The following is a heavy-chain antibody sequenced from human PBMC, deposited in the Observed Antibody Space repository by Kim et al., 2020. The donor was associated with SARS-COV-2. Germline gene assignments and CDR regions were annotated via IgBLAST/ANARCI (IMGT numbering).Heavy chain of an antibody. J-gene: IGHJ4*02. V-gene: IGHV3-23*01. D-gene: IGHD6-19*01. Sequence: ADSVKGRFTISRDNSKNTLYLQMNSLRAEDTAVYYCAKGIAVAGTQPFDYWGQGTLVTVSS. CDR3: AKGIAVAGTQPFDY.